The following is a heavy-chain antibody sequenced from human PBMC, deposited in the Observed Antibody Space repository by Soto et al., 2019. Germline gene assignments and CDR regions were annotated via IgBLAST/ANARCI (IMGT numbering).Heavy chain of an antibody. CDR3: ARDRYFDWLPSDAFDI. Sequence: QVQLVECGGGVVQPGRSLRLACAASGFTFSSYGMHWVRQAPGKGLEWVAVIWYDGSNKYYADSVKGRFTLSRDNSKNTLYLQMNSLRAEDTAVYYCARDRYFDWLPSDAFDIWGQGTMVTVSS. CDR2: IWYDGSNK. V-gene: IGHV3-33*01. CDR1: GFTFSSYG. D-gene: IGHD3-9*01. J-gene: IGHJ3*02.